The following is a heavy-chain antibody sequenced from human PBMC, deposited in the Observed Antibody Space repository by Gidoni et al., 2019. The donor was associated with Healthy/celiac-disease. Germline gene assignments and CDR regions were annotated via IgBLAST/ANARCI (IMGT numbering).Heavy chain of an antibody. CDR1: GYTFTGYY. CDR2: INPNSGGT. Sequence: QVQLVQTGAEVNTTGASVKVSSKASGYTFTGYYMHWVRQAPGPGLDGMGWINPNSGGTNHAQKLQGRVTMTSDTSISTAYMELSRLRSDDTDVYYCARVSGYYYYMDVWGKGTTVTVSS. V-gene: IGHV1-2*02. D-gene: IGHD3-10*01. J-gene: IGHJ6*03. CDR3: ARVSGYYYYMDV.